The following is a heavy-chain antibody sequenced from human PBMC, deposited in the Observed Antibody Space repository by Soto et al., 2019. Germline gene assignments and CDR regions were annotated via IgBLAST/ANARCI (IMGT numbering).Heavy chain of an antibody. CDR1: GYTFTSYA. CDR3: ARVLMAYGDYVRAFDI. Sequence: ASVKVSCKASGYTFTSYAMHWVRQAPGQRLEWMGWINAGNGNTKYSQKFQGRVTITRDTSASTAYMELSSLRSEDTAVYYCARVLMAYGDYVRAFDIWGQGTMVTVSS. J-gene: IGHJ3*02. V-gene: IGHV1-3*01. D-gene: IGHD4-17*01. CDR2: INAGNGNT.